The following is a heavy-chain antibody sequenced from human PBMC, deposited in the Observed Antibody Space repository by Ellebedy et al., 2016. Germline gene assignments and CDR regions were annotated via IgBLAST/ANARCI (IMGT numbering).Heavy chain of an antibody. V-gene: IGHV3-30-3*01. CDR3: ARDSGGWIDY. CDR1: GFTFSSYA. Sequence: GESLKISXAASGFTFSSYAMHWVRQAPGKGLEWVAVISYDGSNKYYADSVKGRFTISRDNSKNTLYLQMNSLRAEDTAVYYCARDSGGWIDYWGQGTLVTVSS. J-gene: IGHJ4*02. CDR2: ISYDGSNK. D-gene: IGHD2-15*01.